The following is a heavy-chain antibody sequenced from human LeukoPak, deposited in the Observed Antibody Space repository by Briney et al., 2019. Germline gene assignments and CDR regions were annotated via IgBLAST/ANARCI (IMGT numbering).Heavy chain of an antibody. V-gene: IGHV1-2*04. J-gene: IGHJ6*03. CDR3: ARGPVAAATYYYYMDV. Sequence: ASVKVSCKASGYTFTGYYMHWVRQAPGQGLEWMGWINPNSGGTNYAQKFQGWVTMTRDTSISTAYMELSRLRSDDTAVYYCARGPVAAATYYYYMDVWGKGTTVTVSS. CDR2: INPNSGGT. D-gene: IGHD2-2*01. CDR1: GYTFTGYY.